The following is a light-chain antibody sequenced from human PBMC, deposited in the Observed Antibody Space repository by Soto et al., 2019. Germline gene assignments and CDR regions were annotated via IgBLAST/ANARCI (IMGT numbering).Light chain of an antibody. J-gene: IGKJ4*01. V-gene: IGKV1-5*03. Sequence: DIQMTQSPSTLSASVGDRVTITCRASQSISSWLAWYQQKAGKAPNLLISKASSLQSRVPSRFSGSGSGSEFARYISSLQPDDFGTYYCQQYDGYPLTFGGGTKVEIK. CDR3: QQYDGYPLT. CDR2: KAS. CDR1: QSISSW.